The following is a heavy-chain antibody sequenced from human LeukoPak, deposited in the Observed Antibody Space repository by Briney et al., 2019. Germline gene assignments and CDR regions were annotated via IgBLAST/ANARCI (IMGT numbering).Heavy chain of an antibody. CDR1: GFTFSSYS. D-gene: IGHD4-17*01. CDR3: AKGTMTTVTDFDY. J-gene: IGHJ4*02. CDR2: ISWNSGSI. Sequence: GGSLRLSCAASGFTFSSYSMNWVRQAPGKGLEWVSGISWNSGSIGYADSVKGRFTMSRDNAKNSLYLQMNSLRAEDTALYYCAKGTMTTVTDFDYWGQGTLVTVSS. V-gene: IGHV3-9*01.